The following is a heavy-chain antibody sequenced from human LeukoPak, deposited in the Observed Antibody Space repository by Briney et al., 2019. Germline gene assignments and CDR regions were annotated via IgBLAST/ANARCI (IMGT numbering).Heavy chain of an antibody. CDR2: IYTGGTT. CDR1: GFSVTSNH. D-gene: IGHD6-6*01. J-gene: IGHJ4*02. Sequence: PGGSLRLSCAASGFSVTSNHMNWVRQAPGKGLEWVSIIYTGGTTHYADSLNDRFTISRDDSINTLYLQMNSLRAEDTAVYYCARDSGSYYFDYWGQGTLVTVSS. V-gene: IGHV3-66*01. CDR3: ARDSGSYYFDY.